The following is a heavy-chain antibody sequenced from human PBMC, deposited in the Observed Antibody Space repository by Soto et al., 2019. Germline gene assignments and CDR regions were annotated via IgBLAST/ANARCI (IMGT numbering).Heavy chain of an antibody. D-gene: IGHD4-17*01. CDR3: AREGGDSTFYYYGTDV. CDR2: INPSGGST. Sequence: ASVKVSCKASGYTFTSYYMHWVRQAPGQGLEWMGIINPSGGSTSYAQKFQGRVTMTRDTSTSTVYMELSSLRSEDTAVYYCAREGGDSTFYYYGTDVWGQGTTVTVSS. V-gene: IGHV1-46*01. J-gene: IGHJ6*02. CDR1: GYTFTSYY.